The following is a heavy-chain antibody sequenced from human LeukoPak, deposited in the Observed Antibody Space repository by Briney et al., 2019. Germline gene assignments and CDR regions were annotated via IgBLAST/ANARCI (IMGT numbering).Heavy chain of an antibody. CDR2: IIPIFGTA. V-gene: IGHV1-69*13. CDR1: GGTFSSYA. D-gene: IGHD6-13*01. Sequence: RASVKVSCKASGGTFSSYAISWVRQAPGQGLEWMGGIIPIFGTANYAQKFQGRVTITADESTSTAYMELSSLRSEDTAVYYCARGSGSWFEEFDYWGHGTLVTVSS. CDR3: ARGSGSWFEEFDY. J-gene: IGHJ4*01.